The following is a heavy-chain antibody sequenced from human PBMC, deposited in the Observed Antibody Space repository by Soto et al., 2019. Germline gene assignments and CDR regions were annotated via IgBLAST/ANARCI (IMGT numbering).Heavy chain of an antibody. Sequence: SQTLSLTCAVSGGSISSGDYSCSWIRQPPGKGLEWIGYIYHSGSTYYNPSLKSRVTISVDRSKNQFSLKLSSVTAADTAVYYCARAHGSGWGAFDIWGQGTMVT. V-gene: IGHV4-30-2*01. D-gene: IGHD3-10*01. J-gene: IGHJ3*02. CDR1: GGSISSGDYS. CDR2: IYHSGST. CDR3: ARAHGSGWGAFDI.